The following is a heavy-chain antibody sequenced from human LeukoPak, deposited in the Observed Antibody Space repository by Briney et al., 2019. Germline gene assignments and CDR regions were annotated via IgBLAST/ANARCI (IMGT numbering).Heavy chain of an antibody. CDR2: ISAYNGNT. V-gene: IGHV1-18*01. CDR3: ARVARRISSSASQSFQH. J-gene: IGHJ1*01. Sequence: ASVKVSCKGSGYTFTSYGISWVRQAPGQGREGRGWISAYNGNTNNAQKHQGRVTMTTDTARRTDKMEMRKLRSDATAVYYCARVARRISSSASQSFQHWGQGTLVTVSS. CDR1: GYTFTSYG. D-gene: IGHD6-6*01.